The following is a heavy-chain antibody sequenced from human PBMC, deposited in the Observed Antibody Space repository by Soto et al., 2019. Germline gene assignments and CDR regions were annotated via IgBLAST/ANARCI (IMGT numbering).Heavy chain of an antibody. V-gene: IGHV3-33*01. J-gene: IGHJ4*02. CDR3: ARGRGYSSSWSIYYFDF. CDR2: IRYDGSNK. Sequence: LRLSYGASGFTFSSHGMHSVRQAPGKGLEWVAVIRYDGSNKYYADSVKGRFTISRDNSKNTLYLQMNSLRAEDAAVYYCARGRGYSSSWSIYYFDFWGQGTQVTVSS. D-gene: IGHD6-13*01. CDR1: GFTFSSHG.